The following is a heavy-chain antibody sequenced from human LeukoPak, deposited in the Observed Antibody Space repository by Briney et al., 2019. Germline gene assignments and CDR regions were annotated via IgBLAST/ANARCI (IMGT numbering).Heavy chain of an antibody. V-gene: IGHV3-11*05. CDR1: GFTFSDYY. CDR3: ARDPRYYGSGSYTPGAFDI. D-gene: IGHD3-10*01. J-gene: IGHJ3*02. Sequence: GGSLRLSCAASGFTFSDYYMSWIRQAPGKGLEWVSYISSSSSYTKYADSVKGRFTISRDNAKNSLYLQMNSLRAEDTAVYYCARDPRYYGSGSYTPGAFDIWGQGTMVTVSS. CDR2: ISSSSSYT.